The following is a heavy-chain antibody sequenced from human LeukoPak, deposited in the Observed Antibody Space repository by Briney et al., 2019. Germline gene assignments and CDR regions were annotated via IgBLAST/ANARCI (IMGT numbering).Heavy chain of an antibody. J-gene: IGHJ5*02. CDR3: ARRGYTHGWGWFDP. Sequence: PSETLSLTCGVYGGSFSDYYWSWIRQPPGKGLEWIGEINHSGSTNYNPSLKSRVTISVDTSKNQFSLKVNSVTAADTAVYYCARRGYTHGWGWFDPWGQGTLVTVSS. CDR1: GGSFSDYY. CDR2: INHSGST. V-gene: IGHV4-34*01. D-gene: IGHD5-18*01.